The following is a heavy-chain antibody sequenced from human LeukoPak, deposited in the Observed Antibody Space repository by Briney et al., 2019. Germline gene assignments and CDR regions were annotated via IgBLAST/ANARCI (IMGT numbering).Heavy chain of an antibody. Sequence: PSETLSLTCTVSGGSISSYYWSWIRQPPGKGLERIGRIYTSGSTNYNPSLKSRVTMSVDTSKNQFSLKLSSVTAADTAVYYCARDGSPSSYFDYWGQGTLVTVSS. CDR2: IYTSGST. CDR1: GGSISSYY. V-gene: IGHV4-4*07. D-gene: IGHD1-26*01. CDR3: ARDGSPSSYFDY. J-gene: IGHJ4*02.